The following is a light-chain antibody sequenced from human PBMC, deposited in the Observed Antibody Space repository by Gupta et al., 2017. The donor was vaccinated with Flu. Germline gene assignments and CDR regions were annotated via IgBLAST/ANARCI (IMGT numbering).Light chain of an antibody. Sequence: GDRVTITCRASQHINSWLAWYQKKPGQAPKVLIYAASSWQSGVPSRFSGSGYGTDFTLTISSLQPEDFATYLCLQANSFPLSFGGGTKVEMK. CDR3: LQANSFPLS. CDR1: QHINSW. V-gene: IGKV1-12*01. CDR2: AAS. J-gene: IGKJ4*01.